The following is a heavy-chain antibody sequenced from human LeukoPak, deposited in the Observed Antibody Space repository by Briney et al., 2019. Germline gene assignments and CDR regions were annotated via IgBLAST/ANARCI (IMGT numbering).Heavy chain of an antibody. CDR3: ARDLGIVSYYGMDV. Sequence: PGRSLRLSCAASGFTLSSYAMHWVRQAPGKGLEWVAVISYDGSNKYYADSVKGRFTISRDNAKNSLYLQMNSLRAEDTAVYYCARDLGIVSYYGMDVWGQGTTVTVSS. CDR2: ISYDGSNK. CDR1: GFTLSSYA. V-gene: IGHV3-30-3*01. D-gene: IGHD1-26*01. J-gene: IGHJ6*02.